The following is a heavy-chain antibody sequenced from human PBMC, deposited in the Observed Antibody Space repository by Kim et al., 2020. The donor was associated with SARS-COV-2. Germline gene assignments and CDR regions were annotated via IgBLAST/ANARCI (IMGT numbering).Heavy chain of an antibody. CDR2: ISYDGNNK. V-gene: IGHV3-30*03. CDR3: ARSFSGSYFGYDY. Sequence: GGSLRLSCAASGFTFNTYGMHWVRQAPGKGLEWVAVISYDGNNKYYADSVKGQFTISRDNSKNILYLQMNSLRIEDTAVYYCARSFSGSYFGYDYWGQGTLVTVSS. J-gene: IGHJ4*02. D-gene: IGHD1-26*01. CDR1: GFTFNTYG.